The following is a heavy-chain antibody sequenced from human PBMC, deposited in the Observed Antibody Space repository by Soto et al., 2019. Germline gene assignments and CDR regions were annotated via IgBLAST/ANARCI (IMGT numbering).Heavy chain of an antibody. CDR3: GRDKSRVWFGELSSQNWFDP. J-gene: IGHJ5*02. D-gene: IGHD3-10*01. CDR2: IYYSGST. CDR1: GGSISSYY. V-gene: IGHV4-59*01. Sequence: PSETLSLTCTVSGGSISSYYWSWIRQPPGKGLEWIGYIYYSGSTNYNPSLKSRVTISVDTSKNQFSLKLSSVTAADTAVYYCGRDKSRVWFGELSSQNWFDPWGQGTLVTVSS.